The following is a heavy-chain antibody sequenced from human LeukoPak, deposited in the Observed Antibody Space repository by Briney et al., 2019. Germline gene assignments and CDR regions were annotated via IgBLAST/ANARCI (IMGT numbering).Heavy chain of an antibody. CDR1: GFSSSDYY. Sequence: PGGSLRLSCADSGFSSSDYYMSWIRQAPGKGLEWVSYISSSGSTIYYADSVKGRFTISRDNAKNSLYLQMNSPRAEDTAVYYCARTSSPPDYYYYMDVWGKGTMVTVSS. V-gene: IGHV3-11*04. D-gene: IGHD2/OR15-2a*01. CDR3: ARTSSPPDYYYYMDV. J-gene: IGHJ6*03. CDR2: ISSSGSTI.